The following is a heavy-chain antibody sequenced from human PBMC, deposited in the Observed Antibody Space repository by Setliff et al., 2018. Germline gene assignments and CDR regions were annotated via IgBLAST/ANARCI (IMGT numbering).Heavy chain of an antibody. J-gene: IGHJ4*02. Sequence: SETLSLTCTVSDGSLSTYYWSWIRQPPGKGLEFIGYVYYSGTANYSPSLRSRLTISVDTSKNQFSLKLRSVTAADTAVYYCATLLYGRGWYRYFESWGQGTLVTVSS. CDR2: VYYSGTA. CDR1: DGSLSTYY. V-gene: IGHV4-59*01. D-gene: IGHD6-19*01. CDR3: ATLLYGRGWYRYFES.